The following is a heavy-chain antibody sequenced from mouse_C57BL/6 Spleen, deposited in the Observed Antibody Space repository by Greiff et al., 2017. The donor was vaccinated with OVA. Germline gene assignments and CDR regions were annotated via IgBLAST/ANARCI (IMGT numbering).Heavy chain of an antibody. Sequence: VKLQQPGAELVKPGASVKLSCKASGYTFTSYWMQWVKQRPGQGLEWIGEIDPSDSYTNYNQKFKGKATLTVDTSSSTAYMQLSSLTSEDSAVYYGALSTAGPDYAMDYWGQGTSVTVSS. CDR2: IDPSDSYT. CDR3: ALSTAGPDYAMDY. V-gene: IGHV1-50*01. CDR1: GYTFTSYW. D-gene: IGHD2-1*01. J-gene: IGHJ4*01.